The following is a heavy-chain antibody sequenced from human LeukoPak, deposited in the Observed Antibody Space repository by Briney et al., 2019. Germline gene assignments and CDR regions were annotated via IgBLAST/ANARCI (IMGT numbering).Heavy chain of an antibody. V-gene: IGHV3-21*01. CDR2: ISSSSSYI. Sequence: GGSLRFSCAASGFTFSSYSMNWVRQAPGKGLEWVSSISSSSSYIYYADSVKGRFTISRDNAKNSLYLQMNSLRAEDTAVYYCAVSPRSGYYGDYWGQGTLVTVSS. J-gene: IGHJ4*02. CDR1: GFTFSSYS. CDR3: AVSPRSGYYGDY. D-gene: IGHD3-22*01.